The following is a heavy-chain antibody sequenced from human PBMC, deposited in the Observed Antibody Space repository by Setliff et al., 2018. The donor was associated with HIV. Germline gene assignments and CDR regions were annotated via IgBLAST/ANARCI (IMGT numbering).Heavy chain of an antibody. J-gene: IGHJ6*03. CDR3: ARIVRWELVATSTFFYYCMDV. Sequence: SETLSLTCTVSGGSISSYYWNWIRQPPGKGLEWIGSIDYSGNTHYNPSLKSRVTISVDTSKDQFSLKQSSVTAADTAVYYRARIVRWELVATSTFFYYCMDVWGKGTTVTVSS. V-gene: IGHV4-59*08. D-gene: IGHD1-26*01. CDR2: IDYSGNT. CDR1: GGSISSYY.